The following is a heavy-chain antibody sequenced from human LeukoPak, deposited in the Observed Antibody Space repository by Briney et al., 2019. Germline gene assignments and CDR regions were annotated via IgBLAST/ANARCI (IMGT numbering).Heavy chain of an antibody. CDR2: IIPIFGTA. J-gene: IGHJ4*02. Sequence: SVKVSCKASGYTFTSYGISWVRQAPGQGLEWMGGIIPIFGTANYAQKFQGRVTITTDESTSTAYMELSSLRSEDTAVYYCARDREGNFDYWGQGTLVTVSS. CDR1: GYTFTSYG. CDR3: ARDREGNFDY. V-gene: IGHV1-69*05.